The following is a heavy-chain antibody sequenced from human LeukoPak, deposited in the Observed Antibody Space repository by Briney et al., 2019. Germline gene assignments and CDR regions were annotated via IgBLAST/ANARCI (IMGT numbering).Heavy chain of an antibody. D-gene: IGHD3-10*01. CDR3: AKVAKYYYGSETYYFFEH. CDR1: GFTFSSYE. CDR2: IRYDGSNK. J-gene: IGHJ4*02. V-gene: IGHV3-30*02. Sequence: PGGSLRLSCAASGFTFSSYEMNWVRQAPGKGLEWVAFIRYDGSNKYYADSVKGRFTISRDNFKNTLYLQMNSLRVEDTAVYYCAKVAKYYYGSETYYFFEHWGQGTPVTASS.